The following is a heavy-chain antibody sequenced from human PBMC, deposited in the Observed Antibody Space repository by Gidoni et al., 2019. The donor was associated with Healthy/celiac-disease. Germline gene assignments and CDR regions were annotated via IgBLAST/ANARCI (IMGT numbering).Heavy chain of an antibody. CDR1: GFTFSSYW. J-gene: IGHJ4*02. Sequence: EVQLVESGGGLVQPGGSLRLSCAASGFTFSSYWMGWVGQAPGKGLEWVANIKQDGSEKYYVDSVKGRFTISRDNAKNSLYLQMNSLRAEDTAVYYCARVHCSSTSCYPFDYWGQGTLVTVSS. V-gene: IGHV3-7*01. D-gene: IGHD2-2*01. CDR2: IKQDGSEK. CDR3: ARVHCSSTSCYPFDY.